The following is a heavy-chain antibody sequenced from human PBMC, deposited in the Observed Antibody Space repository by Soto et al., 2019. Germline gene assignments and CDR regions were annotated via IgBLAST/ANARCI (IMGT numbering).Heavy chain of an antibody. V-gene: IGHV3-7*01. J-gene: IGHJ4*02. Sequence: GGSLRLSCAASGFTFSSYWMSWVRQAPGKGLEWVANIKQDGSEKYYVDSVNGRFTISRDNAKNSLYLQMNSLRAEDTAVYYCARDREYSYGYYFDYWGQGTLVTVSS. CDR1: GFTFSSYW. D-gene: IGHD5-18*01. CDR2: IKQDGSEK. CDR3: ARDREYSYGYYFDY.